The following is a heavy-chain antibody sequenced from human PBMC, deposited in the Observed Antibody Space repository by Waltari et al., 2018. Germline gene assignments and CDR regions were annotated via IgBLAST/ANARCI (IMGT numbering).Heavy chain of an antibody. CDR1: GYSFTNYW. J-gene: IGHJ4*02. D-gene: IGHD6-19*01. CDR3: ASTPVGYNSGWYGNN. Sequence: EVQLVQSGAEVKKSGESLKISCKGSGYSFTNYWIGWVRQMPGKGLEWLGVICLGASGTRYSPSCQGQVTISADRSITTAYLQGSRLKASDTAIYYCASTPVGYNSGWYGNNWGQGTLVTVSA. V-gene: IGHV5-51*01. CDR2: ICLGASGT.